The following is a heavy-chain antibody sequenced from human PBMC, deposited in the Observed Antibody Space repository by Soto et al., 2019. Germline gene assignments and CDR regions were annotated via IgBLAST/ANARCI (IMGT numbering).Heavy chain of an antibody. Sequence: HPGGSLRLSCAASGFTFSSYAMSWVRQAPGKGLEWVSAISGSGGSTYYADSVKGRFTISRDNSKNTLYLQMNSLRAEDTAVYYCAKDPSVMAMIVVAAAFDIWGQGTMVTVSS. CDR1: GFTFSSYA. CDR2: ISGSGGST. J-gene: IGHJ3*02. CDR3: AKDPSVMAMIVVAAAFDI. D-gene: IGHD3-22*01. V-gene: IGHV3-23*01.